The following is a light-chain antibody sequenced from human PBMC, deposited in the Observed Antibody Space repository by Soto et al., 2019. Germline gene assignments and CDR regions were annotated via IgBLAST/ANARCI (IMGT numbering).Light chain of an antibody. CDR1: QSVSSSY. V-gene: IGKV3-20*01. CDR2: GAY. J-gene: IGKJ5*01. Sequence: VLTQSPGTLSLSPGDSATLSCRASQSVSSSYLAWYQQKPGQAPRLLIYGAYSRATGIPDRFSGSGSGTDFTLTISRLEPEDFAVYYCQQHGSSPPITFGQGTRLEIK. CDR3: QQHGSSPPIT.